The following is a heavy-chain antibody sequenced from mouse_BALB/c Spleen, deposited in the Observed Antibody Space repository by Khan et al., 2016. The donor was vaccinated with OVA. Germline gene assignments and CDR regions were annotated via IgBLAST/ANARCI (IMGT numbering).Heavy chain of an antibody. CDR2: INPYNGFT. CDR1: GYSFTDYT. J-gene: IGHJ3*01. Sequence: VQLQQSRPELVKPGASMKISCKASGYSFTDYTMNWVKQSHGKNLEWIGLINPYNGFTTYNQKFKGKATLTVHKSSSTAYMELLSLTSEDSAGYYGARGNYYGSNSWFAYWSQGTLVTVSA. V-gene: IGHV1-18*01. D-gene: IGHD1-1*01. CDR3: ARGNYYGSNSWFAY.